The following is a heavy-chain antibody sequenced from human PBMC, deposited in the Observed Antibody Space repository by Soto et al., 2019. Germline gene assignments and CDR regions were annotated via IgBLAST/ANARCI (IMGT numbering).Heavy chain of an antibody. J-gene: IGHJ4*02. CDR2: IYWDDDK. CDR1: GFSLSTSGVG. V-gene: IGHV2-5*02. CDR3: AHESSGSYYNVPFDY. Sequence: QITLKESGPPLVKPTQTLTLTCTFSGFSLSTSGVGVGWIRQPPGKALEWLALIYWDDDKRYSPSLKSRLTITKDTSKNQVVLTMTNMDPVDTATYCCAHESSGSYYNVPFDYWGQGTLVTVSS. D-gene: IGHD3-10*01.